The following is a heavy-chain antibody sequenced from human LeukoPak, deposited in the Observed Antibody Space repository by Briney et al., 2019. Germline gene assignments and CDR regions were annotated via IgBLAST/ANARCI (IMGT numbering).Heavy chain of an antibody. V-gene: IGHV3-23*01. Sequence: AASGFTFSKYAVNWVRQAPGKGLEWVSGISGSGGSTYYADSVKGRFTISRDNSKNTLYLQMNSLRAEDTAVYYCAKGPSNYDILTFDYWGQGALVTVSS. CDR2: ISGSGGST. CDR1: GFTFSKYA. J-gene: IGHJ4*02. CDR3: AKGPSNYDILTFDY. D-gene: IGHD3-9*01.